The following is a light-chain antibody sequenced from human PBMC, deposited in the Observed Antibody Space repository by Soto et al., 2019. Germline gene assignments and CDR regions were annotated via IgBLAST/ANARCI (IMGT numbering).Light chain of an antibody. CDR3: QQTDSFTYT. CDR1: QGISSW. V-gene: IGKV1-12*01. CDR2: AAS. Sequence: DIQMTQSPPSVSASVGDRVIITCRASQGISSWLVWYQQKPGKATKLLIYAASSLQSGVPSRFSGSASGTDFTLTISSLQPEDFATYYCQQTDSFTYTFGQGPKVDIX. J-gene: IGKJ2*01.